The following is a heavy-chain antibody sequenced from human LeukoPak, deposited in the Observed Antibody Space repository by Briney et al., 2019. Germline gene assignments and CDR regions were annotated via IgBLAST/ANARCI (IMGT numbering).Heavy chain of an antibody. Sequence: ASETLSLTCTVSGGSIRSYYWSWSRQPPGKGLEWIGSIYHSGSTYYNPSLKSRVTISVDTSRNQFSLNLSSVTAADTAVYYCARHYGPWGQGTLVAVSS. CDR2: IYHSGST. CDR1: GGSIRSYY. J-gene: IGHJ5*02. D-gene: IGHD4-17*01. CDR3: ARHYGP. V-gene: IGHV4-39*01.